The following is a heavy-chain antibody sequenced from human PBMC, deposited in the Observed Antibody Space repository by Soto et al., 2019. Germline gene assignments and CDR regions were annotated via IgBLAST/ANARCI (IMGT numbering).Heavy chain of an antibody. D-gene: IGHD2-21*02. V-gene: IGHV4-59*08. CDR3: ARPGRDLGSREY. J-gene: IGHJ4*02. CDR1: GDSISSSY. CDR2: IYDGGST. Sequence: QVQLQESGPGLVKPSDTLSLTCTVSGDSISSSYWTWIRQPTGKGLAWIAFIYDGGSTDYNTSFNRRVTISVATSKKHISLNLNSVTASDTAVYYFARPGRDLGSREYWGQGTRVTVSS.